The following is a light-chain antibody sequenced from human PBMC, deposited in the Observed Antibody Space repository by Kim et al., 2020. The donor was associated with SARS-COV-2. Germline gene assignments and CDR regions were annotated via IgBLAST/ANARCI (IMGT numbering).Light chain of an antibody. Sequence: QSALTQPPSVSGSPGQSITISCTGTSSDVGGYNYVSWYQQHPGKAPKLMIYDVSKRPSGVSNRFSGSKSGNTASLTISGLQAEDEADYYCSSYTSSSTSLDVFGTGTKVTVL. CDR1: SSDVGGYNY. CDR3: SSYTSSSTSLDV. J-gene: IGLJ1*01. CDR2: DVS. V-gene: IGLV2-14*01.